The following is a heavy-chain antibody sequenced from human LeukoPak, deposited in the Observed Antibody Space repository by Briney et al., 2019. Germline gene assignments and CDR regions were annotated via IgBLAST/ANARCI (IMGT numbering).Heavy chain of an antibody. CDR2: IKQDGSEK. CDR3: ARVAYYDFWSGYYTDYYYYMDV. Sequence: GGSLRLSCAASGFTFSSYWMSWVRQAPGKGLEWVANIKQDGSEKYYVDSVKGRFTISRDNAKNSLYLQMNSLRAEDTAVYYCARVAYYDFWSGYYTDYYYYMDVWGKGTTVTVSS. V-gene: IGHV3-7*01. D-gene: IGHD3-3*01. J-gene: IGHJ6*03. CDR1: GFTFSSYW.